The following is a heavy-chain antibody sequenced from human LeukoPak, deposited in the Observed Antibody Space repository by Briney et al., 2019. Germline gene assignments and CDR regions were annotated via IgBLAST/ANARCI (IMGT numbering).Heavy chain of an antibody. Sequence: ASVKVSCKASGYTFTSYDINWVRQATGQGLEWMGWMNPNSGNTGYAQKLQGRVTMTRNTSISTAYMELSSLRSEDTAVYYCARSRSGPRRAGRYCSSTSCSLAFDIWGQGTMVTVSS. CDR1: GYTFTSYD. J-gene: IGHJ3*02. D-gene: IGHD2-2*01. CDR3: ARSRSGPRRAGRYCSSTSCSLAFDI. CDR2: MNPNSGNT. V-gene: IGHV1-8*01.